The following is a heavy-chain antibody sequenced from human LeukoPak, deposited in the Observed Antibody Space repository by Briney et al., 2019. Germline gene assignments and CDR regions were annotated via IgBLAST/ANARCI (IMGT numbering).Heavy chain of an antibody. J-gene: IGHJ3*02. Sequence: SETLSLTCAVYGGSFSGYYWSWIRQPAGKGLEWIGRIYMSGSTNYNSSLKSRVNMSVDTSKNQFSLNLSSVTAADTAVYYCAREAGSSWSRGLDIWGQGTVVTVSS. CDR3: AREAGSSWSRGLDI. CDR1: GGSFSGYY. V-gene: IGHV4-4*07. CDR2: IYMSGST. D-gene: IGHD6-13*01.